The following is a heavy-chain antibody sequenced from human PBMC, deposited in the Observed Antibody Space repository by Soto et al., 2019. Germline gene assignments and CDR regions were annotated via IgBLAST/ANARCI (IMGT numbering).Heavy chain of an antibody. CDR1: GFTVSSNY. D-gene: IGHD5-18*01. V-gene: IGHV3-53*01. CDR2: IYSGGST. CDR3: ARDRAGYSAGGAYGMDV. Sequence: GGSLRLSCAASGFTVSSNYMSWVRQAPGKGPEWVSVIYSGGSTYYADSVKGRFTISRDNSKNTLYLQMNSLRAEDTAVYYCARDRAGYSAGGAYGMDVWGQGTTVTVSS. J-gene: IGHJ6*02.